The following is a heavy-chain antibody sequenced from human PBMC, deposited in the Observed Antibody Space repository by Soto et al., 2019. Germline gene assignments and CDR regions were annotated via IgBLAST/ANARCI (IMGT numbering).Heavy chain of an antibody. V-gene: IGHV1-58*01. CDR2: IVVGSGNT. CDR1: GFTFTSSA. D-gene: IGHD5-18*01. J-gene: IGHJ4*02. Sequence: ASVKVSCKASGFTFTSSAVQWVRQARGQGLEWMGWIVVGSGNTNYAQKFQERVTITRDISTSTVYMELSSLRSEDTAVYYCAREGVDSDVVTFFDYWGQGTLVTVSS. CDR3: AREGVDSDVVTFFDY.